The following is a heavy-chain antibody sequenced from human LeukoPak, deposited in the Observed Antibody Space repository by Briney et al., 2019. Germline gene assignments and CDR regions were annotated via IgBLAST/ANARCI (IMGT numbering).Heavy chain of an antibody. CDR1: GFTFSSYS. V-gene: IGHV3-48*01. Sequence: GGSLRLSCAASGFTFSSYSMNWVRQAPGKGLEWVSYISSSSSTIYYADSVKGRFTISRDNAKNSLYLQMNSLRAEDTAVYYCARGTHYDILTGLDYWGQGTLVTVSS. J-gene: IGHJ4*02. CDR3: ARGTHYDILTGLDY. D-gene: IGHD3-9*01. CDR2: ISSSSSTI.